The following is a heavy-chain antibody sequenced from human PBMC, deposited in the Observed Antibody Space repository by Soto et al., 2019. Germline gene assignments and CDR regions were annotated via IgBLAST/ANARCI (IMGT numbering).Heavy chain of an antibody. J-gene: IGHJ4*02. CDR3: ARDLCSGGSCYSFY. Sequence: ETLSLTCTVSGGSISSYYWSWIRQPPGKGLEWIGYIYYSGSTNYNPSLKSRVTISVDTSKNQFSLKLSSVTAADTAVYYCARDLCSGGSCYSFYWGQGTLVTVSS. CDR2: IYYSGST. V-gene: IGHV4-59*12. D-gene: IGHD2-15*01. CDR1: GGSISSYY.